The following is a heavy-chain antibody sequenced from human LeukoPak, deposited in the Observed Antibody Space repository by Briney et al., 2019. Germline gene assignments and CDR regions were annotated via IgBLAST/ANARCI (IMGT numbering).Heavy chain of an antibody. CDR3: TAEPVAFDI. CDR2: INPSGGST. D-gene: IGHD1-14*01. V-gene: IGHV1-46*01. CDR1: GYTFTSYY. J-gene: IGHJ3*02. Sequence: ASVKVSCKASGYTFTSYYMHWLRQAPGQGLEWMGIINPSGGSTSYAQKFQGRVTMTRDTSTSTVYMELSCLRSEGTAVYYCTAEPVAFDIWGQGTMVTVSS.